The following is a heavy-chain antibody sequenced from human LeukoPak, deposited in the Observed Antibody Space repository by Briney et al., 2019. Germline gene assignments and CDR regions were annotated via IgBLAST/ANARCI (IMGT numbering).Heavy chain of an antibody. J-gene: IGHJ4*02. CDR3: AIPGVVLDY. V-gene: IGHV3-33*08. D-gene: IGHD3-3*01. CDR2: IWYGGSNK. Sequence: GRSLRLSCAASGFTFSSYGMHWVRQAPGKGLEWVAVIWYGGSNKYYADSVKGRFTISRDNSKNTLYLQMNSLRAEDTAVYYCAIPGVVLDYWGQGTLVTVSS. CDR1: GFTFSSYG.